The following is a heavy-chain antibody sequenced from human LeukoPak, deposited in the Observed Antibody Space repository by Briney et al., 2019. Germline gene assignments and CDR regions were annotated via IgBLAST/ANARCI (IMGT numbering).Heavy chain of an antibody. V-gene: IGHV1-2*02. CDR3: ATSQQGLSSDTINWFDP. CDR1: GYTFTGYY. J-gene: IGHJ5*02. D-gene: IGHD3-22*01. Sequence: GAPVKVSCKASGYTFTGYYMHWVRQAPGQGLEWMGWINPNSGGTNYAQKFQGRVTMTRDTSISTAYMELSSLRSEDTAVYYCATSQQGLSSDTINWFDPWGQGTLVTVSS. CDR2: INPNSGGT.